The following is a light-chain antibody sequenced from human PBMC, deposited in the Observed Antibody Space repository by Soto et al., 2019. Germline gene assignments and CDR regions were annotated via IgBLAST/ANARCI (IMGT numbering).Light chain of an antibody. CDR3: QQYGSSGT. Sequence: EIVLTQSPGILSLSPGERATLSCRASQSVSSSYLAWYQQKPGQAPRLLIYGASNRATGIPDRFSGSGSGTDFTLTISRLEPEDFAVYYCQQYGSSGTFGRGTKVDIK. CDR1: QSVSSSY. CDR2: GAS. V-gene: IGKV3-20*01. J-gene: IGKJ4*02.